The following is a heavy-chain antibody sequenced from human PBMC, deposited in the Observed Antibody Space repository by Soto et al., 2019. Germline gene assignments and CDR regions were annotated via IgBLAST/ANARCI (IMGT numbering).Heavy chain of an antibody. J-gene: IGHJ6*02. Sequence: LVESGGGLLKPGGSLRLSCAASGFTFRSYTMDWVRQAPGKGLEWVSSISSSSSDIYYADSVKGRFTVSRDNAKNSLYLQMNSLRAEDTAVYYCASLVAAPSSFSSYYYGMDVWGQGTTVTVSS. V-gene: IGHV3-21*01. CDR1: GFTFRSYT. CDR3: ASLVAAPSSFSSYYYGMDV. D-gene: IGHD6-6*01. CDR2: ISSSSSDI.